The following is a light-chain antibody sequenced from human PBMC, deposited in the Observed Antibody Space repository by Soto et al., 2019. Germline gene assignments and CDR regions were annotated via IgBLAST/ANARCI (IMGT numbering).Light chain of an antibody. Sequence: DIQMTQSPSSLSASVGDRVTITCRASQSISSYLNWYQQKPVKAPKLLIYAASSLQSGVPSRFSGSGSGTDITLTRSSLQPEDFATYYCQQSYSTLLTFGGGTKVEIK. CDR1: QSISSY. CDR2: AAS. CDR3: QQSYSTLLT. V-gene: IGKV1-39*01. J-gene: IGKJ4*01.